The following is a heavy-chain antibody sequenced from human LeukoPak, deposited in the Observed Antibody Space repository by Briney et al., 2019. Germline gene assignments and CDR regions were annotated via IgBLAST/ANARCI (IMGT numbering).Heavy chain of an antibody. D-gene: IGHD3-10*01. J-gene: IGHJ4*02. CDR1: GGSFSGYY. Sequence: SETLSLTCAVYGGSFSGYYWSWIRQPSGKGLEWIGEINHSGSTNYNPSLKSRVTISVDTSKNQFSLKLSSVTAADTAVYYCARGPTITMVRGVIITPFDYWGQGTLVTVSS. CDR3: ARGPTITMVRGVIITPFDY. CDR2: INHSGST. V-gene: IGHV4-34*01.